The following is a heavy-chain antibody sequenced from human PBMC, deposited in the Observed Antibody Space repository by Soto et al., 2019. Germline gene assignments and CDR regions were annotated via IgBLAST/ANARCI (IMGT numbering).Heavy chain of an antibody. CDR1: GFTFSSYA. CDR3: ARVGENSSGWANYYYYGMDV. J-gene: IGHJ6*02. Sequence: PGGSLRLSCAASGFTFSSYAMHWVRQAPGKGLEWVAVISYDGSNKYYADSVKGRFTISRDNSKNTLYLQMNSLRAEDTAVYYCARVGENSSGWANYYYYGMDVWGQGTTVTVSS. V-gene: IGHV3-30-3*01. D-gene: IGHD6-19*01. CDR2: ISYDGSNK.